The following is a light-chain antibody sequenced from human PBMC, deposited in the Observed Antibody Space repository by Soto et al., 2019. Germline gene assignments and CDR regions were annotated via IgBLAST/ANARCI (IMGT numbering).Light chain of an antibody. V-gene: IGLV2-14*03. CDR2: DVS. Sequence: QSVLAQPASVSGSRGQSITTSCTGTSSDVGRYNYVSWFQQHPGKVPKLIIYDVSNWPSGVSDRFSGSKSGNTASLTISGLQPEDEADYYCSSFTSSSTFVVGTGTKVTV. J-gene: IGLJ1*01. CDR3: SSFTSSSTFV. CDR1: SSDVGRYNY.